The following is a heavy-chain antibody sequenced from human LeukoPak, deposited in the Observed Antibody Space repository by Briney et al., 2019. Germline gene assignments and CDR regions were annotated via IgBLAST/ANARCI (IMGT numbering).Heavy chain of an antibody. CDR3: AKDVKDAADTYRASAQ. J-gene: IGHJ4*02. V-gene: IGHV3-23*01. D-gene: IGHD2-15*01. Sequence: GGSLRLSCAASGFTFNTFVMRWVRQAPGKCLEWLSTISDRGGSTYYADSVRGRFTVSRDNSKNTMYLQMNSLRAEDTAVYSCAKDVKDAADTYRASAQWGQGTLVTVSS. CDR2: ISDRGGST. CDR1: GFTFNTFV.